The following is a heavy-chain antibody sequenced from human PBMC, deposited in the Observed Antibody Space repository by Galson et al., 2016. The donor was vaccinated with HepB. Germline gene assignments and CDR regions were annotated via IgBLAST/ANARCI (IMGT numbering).Heavy chain of an antibody. CDR1: GFSLSTSGVG. J-gene: IGHJ4*02. CDR2: IYWDDDQ. CDR3: AHLEPNTSGWHDYFDY. V-gene: IGHV2-5*02. Sequence: PALVKPTQTLTLTCTFSGFSLSTSGVGVGWIRQPPGKALEWLALIYWDDDQRYSPSLKSRLSITKDTSKNQVVLTMTNMDPVDTGTYYCAHLEPNTSGWHDYFDYWGQGTLVTVSS. D-gene: IGHD6-19*01.